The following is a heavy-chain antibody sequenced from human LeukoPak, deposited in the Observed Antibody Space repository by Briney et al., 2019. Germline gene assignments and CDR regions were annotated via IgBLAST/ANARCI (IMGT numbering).Heavy chain of an antibody. CDR3: ARAERRINLARGVFGSHFDS. V-gene: IGHV4-34*01. D-gene: IGHD3-10*01. Sequence: SETLSLTCAVSGGSFSRPFWSWIRQTPGKGLEGIGEIDHSGRTDYNPSLEGRVTMSVDTSKNQFSLRLTSVTAADTAVYFCARAERRINLARGVFGSHFDSWGQGTLVSVSS. CDR2: IDHSGRT. CDR1: GGSFSRPF. J-gene: IGHJ5*01.